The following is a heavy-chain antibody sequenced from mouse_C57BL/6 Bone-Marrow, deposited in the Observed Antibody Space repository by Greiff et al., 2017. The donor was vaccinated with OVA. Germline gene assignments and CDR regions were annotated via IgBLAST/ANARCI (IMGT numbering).Heavy chain of an antibody. Sequence: EVMLVESGGGLVKPGGSLKLSCAASGFTFSSYAMSWVRQTPEKRLEWVATISDGGSYTYYPDNVKGRFTISRDNAKKNLYLQMSHLKSEDTAMYYCARANWDRFDYWGQGTTLTVSS. J-gene: IGHJ2*01. CDR3: ARANWDRFDY. CDR2: ISDGGSYT. D-gene: IGHD4-1*01. CDR1: GFTFSSYA. V-gene: IGHV5-4*03.